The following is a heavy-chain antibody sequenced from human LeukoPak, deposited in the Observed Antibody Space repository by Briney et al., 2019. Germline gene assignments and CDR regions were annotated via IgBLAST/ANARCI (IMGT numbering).Heavy chain of an antibody. Sequence: SGGSLRLSYAASGFTFSRNYMSWVRQAPGKGLEWVSAISGSGGSTYYADTVKGRFTISRDNSKNTLYLQMNSLRAEDTAVYYCAKGRYYDSSGYYYYMDVWGKGTTVTVSS. D-gene: IGHD3-22*01. V-gene: IGHV3-23*01. CDR1: GFTFSRNY. J-gene: IGHJ6*03. CDR2: ISGSGGST. CDR3: AKGRYYDSSGYYYYMDV.